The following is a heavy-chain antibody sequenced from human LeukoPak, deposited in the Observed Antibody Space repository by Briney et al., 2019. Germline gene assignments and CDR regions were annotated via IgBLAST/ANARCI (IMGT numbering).Heavy chain of an antibody. J-gene: IGHJ6*02. CDR2: ISSSSSYI. D-gene: IGHD6-13*01. CDR3: ARDGIAAAGSYYYGMDV. V-gene: IGHV3-21*01. Sequence: KSGGSLRLSCAASGFTFSSYSMNWVRQAPGKGLEWVSSISSSSSYIYYADSVKGRFTISRDNAKNSLYLQMNSLRAEDTAVYYCARDGIAAAGSYYYGMDVWGQGTTVTVSS. CDR1: GFTFSSYS.